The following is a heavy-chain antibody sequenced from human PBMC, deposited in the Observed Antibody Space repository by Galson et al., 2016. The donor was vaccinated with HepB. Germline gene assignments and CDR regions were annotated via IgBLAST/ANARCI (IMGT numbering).Heavy chain of an antibody. J-gene: IGHJ4*02. CDR1: GDSMTNYY. CDR3: ARARARTPRAGLN. V-gene: IGHV4-59*01. D-gene: IGHD3-22*01. Sequence: SETLSLTCSVSGDSMTNYYWSWIRQPPGKGLEWIGYIFHNGTTNYNPSLESRLTISLDLSKNQVSLKLTSVTTAAPAVYFCARARARTPRAGLNWGQGTLVAVSS. CDR2: IFHNGTT.